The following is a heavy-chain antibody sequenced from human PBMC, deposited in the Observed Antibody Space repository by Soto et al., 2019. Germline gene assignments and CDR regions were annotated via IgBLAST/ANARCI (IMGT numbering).Heavy chain of an antibody. CDR2: IFYTGST. Sequence: SETLSLTCTVSGGSISSYYWSWIRQSPGKGLEWIGYIFYTGSTNYNPSLKSRVALSADTSKNQFSLRLSSVTAADTAVYYCARVGSSGWSPDYWGQGTLVTVSS. J-gene: IGHJ4*02. D-gene: IGHD6-19*01. CDR3: ARVGSSGWSPDY. V-gene: IGHV4-59*01. CDR1: GGSISSYY.